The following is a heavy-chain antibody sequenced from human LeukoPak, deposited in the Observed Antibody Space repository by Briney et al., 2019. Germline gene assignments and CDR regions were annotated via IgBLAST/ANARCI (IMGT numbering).Heavy chain of an antibody. CDR1: GASISSSS. CDR2: IYYSGTA. Sequence: SETLSLTCTVTGASISSSSWTWIRQPPGKGLECIGVIYYSGTANYNPSLKSRVTISVDTSKNQFSLRLSSVTAADTAVYYCARHLSSGWSDYWGQGTLVTVSS. D-gene: IGHD6-19*01. CDR3: ARHLSSGWSDY. J-gene: IGHJ4*02. V-gene: IGHV4-59*08.